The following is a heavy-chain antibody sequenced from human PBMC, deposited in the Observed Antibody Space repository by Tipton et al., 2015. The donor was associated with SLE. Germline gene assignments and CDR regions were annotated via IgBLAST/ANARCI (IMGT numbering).Heavy chain of an antibody. D-gene: IGHD1-7*01. J-gene: IGHJ6*03. CDR2: IKQDGSEK. Sequence: AASGFTFSSYWMSWVRQAPGKGLEWVANIKQDGSEKYYVDSVKGRFTISRDNAKNSLYLQMNSLRAEDTAVYYCARGGGLELPSYYYYYMDVWGKGTTVTVSS. CDR3: ARGGGLELPSYYYYYMDV. V-gene: IGHV3-7*01. CDR1: GFTFSSYW.